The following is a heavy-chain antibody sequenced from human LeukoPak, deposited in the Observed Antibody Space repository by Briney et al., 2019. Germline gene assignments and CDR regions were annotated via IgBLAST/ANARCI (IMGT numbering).Heavy chain of an antibody. Sequence: GASVKVSCKASGGTSSSYAISWVRQAPGQGLEWMGGIIPIFGTANYAQKFQGRVTITADESTSTAYMELSGLRSEDTAVYYCARVSGYSGYDRDYWGQGTLVTVSS. V-gene: IGHV1-69*13. J-gene: IGHJ4*02. CDR2: IIPIFGTA. CDR1: GGTSSSYA. CDR3: ARVSGYSGYDRDY. D-gene: IGHD5-12*01.